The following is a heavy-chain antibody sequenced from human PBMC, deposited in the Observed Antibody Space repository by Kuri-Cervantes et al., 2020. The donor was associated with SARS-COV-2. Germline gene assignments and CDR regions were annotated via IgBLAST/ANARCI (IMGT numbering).Heavy chain of an antibody. CDR1: GFNFSRTD. CDR3: AKDRVGFQDF. D-gene: IGHD2/OR15-2a*01. J-gene: IGHJ4*02. V-gene: IGHV3-30*18. CDR2: ISHDGKNK. Sequence: LKISCAASGFNFSRTDMHWVRQAPGKGLEWVAVISHDGKNKKCIASGKGRFTISRDNSQHTLYLHMKSLRSEDTAMYYCAKDRVGFQDFWGQGTLVTVSS.